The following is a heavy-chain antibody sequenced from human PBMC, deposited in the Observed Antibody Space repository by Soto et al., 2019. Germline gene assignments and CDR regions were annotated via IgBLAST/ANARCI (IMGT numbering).Heavy chain of an antibody. CDR2: ISGSGGST. CDR1: RFTFSTYA. V-gene: IGHV3-23*01. J-gene: IGHJ3*02. Sequence: PGGSLTLACAASRFTFSTYAMSWVRQAPGKGLEWVSAISGSGGSTYYADSVKGRFTISRDNSKNTLYLQMNSLRAEDTAVYYCAKPSEVVAALDAFDIWGQGTMVTVSS. CDR3: AKPSEVVAALDAFDI. D-gene: IGHD2-15*01.